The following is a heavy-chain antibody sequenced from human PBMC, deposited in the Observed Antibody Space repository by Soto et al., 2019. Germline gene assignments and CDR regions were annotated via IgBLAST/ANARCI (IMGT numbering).Heavy chain of an antibody. D-gene: IGHD3-22*01. Sequence: GGSLRLSCAASGFTFSSYAMHWVRQAPGKGLEWVALISYDGSDKDYADSVKGRFTISRDNSRNTLFLQMNGLRAEDTAVYYCARDYYKYYDSSGYYRSPAYWGQGTLVTVS. CDR2: ISYDGSDK. CDR1: GFTFSSYA. J-gene: IGHJ4*02. V-gene: IGHV3-30-3*01. CDR3: ARDYYKYYDSSGYYRSPAY.